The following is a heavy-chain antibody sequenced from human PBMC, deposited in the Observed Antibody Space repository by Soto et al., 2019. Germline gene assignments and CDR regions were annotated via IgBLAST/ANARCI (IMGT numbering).Heavy chain of an antibody. V-gene: IGHV1-69*01. J-gene: IGHJ5*02. CDR3: VTGELRWMATIMSGKSCDP. D-gene: IGHD5-12*01. CDR1: GGTFNNHA. CDR2: IIPIIGTS. Sequence: QVQLVQSGAEVKKPGSSVKVSCKASGGTFNNHAINWVRQAPGQGLEWMGGIIPIIGTSNYAQKVQGRVTITADESTSTAYMEMSTPRSELTAVYYCVTGELRWMATIMSGKSCDPWGQGTLVTVSS.